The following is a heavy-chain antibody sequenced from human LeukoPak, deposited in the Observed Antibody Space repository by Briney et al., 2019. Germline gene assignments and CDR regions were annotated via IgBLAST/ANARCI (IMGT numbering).Heavy chain of an antibody. CDR3: AKDRIKDGYNDY. CDR1: GFTFTNYA. Sequence: GGSLRLSCATTGFTFTNYAMSWVRQAPGKGLEWVSAIGASGGNTYYADSVKGRFTISRDNSKNMLYLQMNSLRAEDTAVYYCAKDRIKDGYNDYWGQGILVTVSS. J-gene: IGHJ4*02. CDR2: IGASGGNT. D-gene: IGHD5-24*01. V-gene: IGHV3-23*01.